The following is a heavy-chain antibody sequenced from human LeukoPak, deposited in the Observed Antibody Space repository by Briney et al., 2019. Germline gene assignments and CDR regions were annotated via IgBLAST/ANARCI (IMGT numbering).Heavy chain of an antibody. CDR1: GGSISSYY. V-gene: IGHV4-59*01. CDR3: ARDQSLGYMDV. CDR2: IYYSGST. D-gene: IGHD3-16*01. Sequence: SETLSLTCTVSGGSISSYYWSWIRQPPGKGLEWIGYIYYSGSTNYNPSLKSRVTISVDTSKNQFSLKLSSVTAADTAVYYCARDQSLGYMDVWGKGTTVTISS. J-gene: IGHJ6*03.